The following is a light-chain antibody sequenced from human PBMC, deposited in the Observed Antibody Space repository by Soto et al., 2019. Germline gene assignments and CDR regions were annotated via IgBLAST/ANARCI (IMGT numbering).Light chain of an antibody. J-gene: IGKJ1*01. CDR2: GAS. CDR3: QHYGSSRT. CDR1: QSVSSS. Sequence: EIVLTQSPGTLSFSPGERATLSCRASQSVSSSLAWYQQKPGPAPRLLIYGASSRATGIPDRFSGSGSGPDFPLTISRLAPEDSAVYFCQHYGSSRTFGQGTKVDIK. V-gene: IGKV3-20*01.